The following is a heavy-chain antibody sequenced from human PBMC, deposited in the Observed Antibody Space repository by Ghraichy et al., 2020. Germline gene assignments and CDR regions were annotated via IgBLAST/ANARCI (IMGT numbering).Heavy chain of an antibody. Sequence: SVKVSCKASGGTFSSYTISWVRQAPGQGLEWMGRIIPILGIANYAQKFQGRVTITADKSTSTAYMELSSLRSEDTAVYYCARTSVVVPAAILPVDDAFDIWGQGTMVTVSS. CDR1: GGTFSSYT. J-gene: IGHJ3*02. CDR3: ARTSVVVPAAILPVDDAFDI. V-gene: IGHV1-69*02. D-gene: IGHD2-2*01. CDR2: IIPILGIA.